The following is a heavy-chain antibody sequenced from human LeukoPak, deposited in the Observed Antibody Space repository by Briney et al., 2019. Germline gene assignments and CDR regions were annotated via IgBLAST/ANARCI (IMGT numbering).Heavy chain of an antibody. CDR3: AKEGGIQLWLRGAFDI. D-gene: IGHD5-18*01. CDR1: GFTFSTYG. Sequence: GGSLRLSCAASGFTFSTYGMHWARQAPGKGLEWVAVISYDGSNKYYADSVKGRFTISRDNSKNTLYLQMNSLRAEDTAVYYCAKEGGIQLWLRGAFDIWGQGTMVTVSS. CDR2: ISYDGSNK. J-gene: IGHJ3*02. V-gene: IGHV3-30*18.